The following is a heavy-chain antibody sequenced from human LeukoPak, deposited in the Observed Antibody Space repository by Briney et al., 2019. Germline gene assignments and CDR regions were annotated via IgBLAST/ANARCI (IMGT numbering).Heavy chain of an antibody. D-gene: IGHD2-2*01. CDR3: AKDGKDIVVVPAAIDY. CDR1: GFTFSSYA. J-gene: IGHJ4*02. CDR2: ISGSGGST. V-gene: IGHV3-23*01. Sequence: SGGSLRLSCAASGFTFSSYAMSWVRQAPGKGLEWVSAISGSGGSTYYADSVKGRFTISRDNSKNTLYLQMNSLGAEDTAVYYCAKDGKDIVVVPAAIDYWGQGTLVTVSS.